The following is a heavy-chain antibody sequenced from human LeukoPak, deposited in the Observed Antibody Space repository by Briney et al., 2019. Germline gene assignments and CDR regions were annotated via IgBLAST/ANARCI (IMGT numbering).Heavy chain of an antibody. Sequence: GGSLRLSCAASGFTFGTYSMTWVRQTPGKRLEWVSSISSTGTYIYYADSVKGRFTISRDNAKNSLYLQMNSLRVEDTAVYYCARDTHYRKYYYYGMDVWGQGTTVTVSS. CDR1: GFTFGTYS. V-gene: IGHV3-21*01. CDR3: ARDTHYRKYYYYGMDV. D-gene: IGHD3-10*01. CDR2: ISSTGTYI. J-gene: IGHJ6*02.